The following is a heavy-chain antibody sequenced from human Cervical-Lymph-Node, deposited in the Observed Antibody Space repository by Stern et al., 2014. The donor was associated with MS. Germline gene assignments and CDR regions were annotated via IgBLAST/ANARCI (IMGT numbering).Heavy chain of an antibody. D-gene: IGHD3-3*01. V-gene: IGHV2-70*04. CDR2: IDWHDKP. CDR1: GFSLVTSGVR. Sequence: QVTLKESGPALVKPTQTLTLTCTFSGFSLVTSGVRVSWIRQPPGKALEWLARIDWHDKPFYNTSLMTRLTISKDTSKTQVVLTMTNVDPVDTATYYCARMMGSGYRHYFDYWGQGTPVPV. J-gene: IGHJ4*02. CDR3: ARMMGSGYRHYFDY.